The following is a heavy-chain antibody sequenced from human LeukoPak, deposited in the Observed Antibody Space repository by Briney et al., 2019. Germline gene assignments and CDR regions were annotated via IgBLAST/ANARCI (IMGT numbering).Heavy chain of an antibody. D-gene: IGHD3-10*01. V-gene: IGHV3-23*01. CDR2: IRPSGGRT. Sequence: PGGSLRLSCAASGFTFGNYALNWVRQPPGKGLEGVSNIRPSGGRTDYADSVKGRFTISRDNFKNILYLQMNTLRAEDTALFYCATQFRYGSAAGPLDYWGQGTLVTVSS. CDR1: GFTFGNYA. CDR3: ATQFRYGSAAGPLDY. J-gene: IGHJ4*02.